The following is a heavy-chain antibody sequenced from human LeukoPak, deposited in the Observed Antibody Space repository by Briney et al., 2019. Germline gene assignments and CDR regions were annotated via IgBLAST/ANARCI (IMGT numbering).Heavy chain of an antibody. J-gene: IGHJ3*01. CDR1: GGSLSGHY. V-gene: IGHV4-34*01. Sequence: PSETLSLTCAAYGGSLSGHYWSWIRQSPGKGLEWIGDIHHDGRTKYSPSLKSRVTILLDTSKNEVSLRLTPVTAADTALYFCAREPEPQDYGDTVNAYDLWGQGTMVIVSS. CDR2: IHHDGRT. D-gene: IGHD4-17*01. CDR3: AREPEPQDYGDTVNAYDL.